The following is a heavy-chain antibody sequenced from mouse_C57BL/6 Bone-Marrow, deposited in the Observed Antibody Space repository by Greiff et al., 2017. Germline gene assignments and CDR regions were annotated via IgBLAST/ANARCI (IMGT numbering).Heavy chain of an antibody. CDR1: GFTFSSYA. V-gene: IGHV5-4*01. CDR3: ARDLTTVVAWYFDV. D-gene: IGHD1-1*01. J-gene: IGHJ1*03. Sequence: EVMLVESGGGLVKPGGSLKLSCAASGFTFSSYAMSWVRQTPEKRLEWVATISDGGSYTYYPDNVKGRFTISRDNAKNNLYLQMSHLKSEDTAMYYCARDLTTVVAWYFDVWGTGTTVTVSS. CDR2: ISDGGSYT.